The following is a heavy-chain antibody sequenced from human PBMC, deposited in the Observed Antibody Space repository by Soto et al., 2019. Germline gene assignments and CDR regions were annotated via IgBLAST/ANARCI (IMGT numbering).Heavy chain of an antibody. V-gene: IGHV4-31*03. CDR3: ARRGGFYSSSSGYYFDY. CDR2: IYYSGST. D-gene: IGHD6-6*01. J-gene: IGHJ4*02. CDR1: GGSISSGGYY. Sequence: SETLSLTCTVSGGSISSGGYYWSWIRQHPGKGLEWIGYIYYSGSTYYNPSLKSRVTISVDTSKNQFSLKLSSVTAADTAVYYCARRGGFYSSSSGYYFDYWGQGTLVT.